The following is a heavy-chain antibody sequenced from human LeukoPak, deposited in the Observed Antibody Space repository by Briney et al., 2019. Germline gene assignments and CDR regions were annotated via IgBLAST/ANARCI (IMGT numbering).Heavy chain of an antibody. Sequence: SETLSLTCTVSGVSFSSFQWSWIRQSPVKGLEWIAYMYYSGSTYYNPSLKSRVTMSADTSKNQLSLKLSSVTAADTAVYYCARPYYYDSRIDPWGQGILVTVSS. D-gene: IGHD3-22*01. CDR1: GVSFSSFQ. CDR2: MYYSGST. V-gene: IGHV4-59*08. CDR3: ARPYYYDSRIDP. J-gene: IGHJ5*02.